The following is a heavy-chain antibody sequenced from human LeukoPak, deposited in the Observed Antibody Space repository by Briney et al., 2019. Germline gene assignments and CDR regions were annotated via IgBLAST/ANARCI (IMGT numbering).Heavy chain of an antibody. CDR2: ISSSSSYI. Sequence: GGSLRLSCAASGFTFSSYSMNWVRQAPGKLLEWVSSISSSSSYIYYADSVKGRFTISRDNAKNSLYLQMNSLRAEDTAVYYCARDRIAALDIWGQGTMVTVSS. J-gene: IGHJ3*02. V-gene: IGHV3-21*01. D-gene: IGHD6-13*01. CDR3: ARDRIAALDI. CDR1: GFTFSSYS.